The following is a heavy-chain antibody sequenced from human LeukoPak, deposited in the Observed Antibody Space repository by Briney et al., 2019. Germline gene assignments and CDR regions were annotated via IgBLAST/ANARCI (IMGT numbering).Heavy chain of an antibody. CDR3: ARSTGWYSWFDP. J-gene: IGHJ5*02. V-gene: IGHV1-8*01. D-gene: IGHD6-19*01. CDR2: MDPNKGDT. Sequence: GASVKVSCKASGYTFTTYEINWVRQASGQGLEWMGWMDPNKGDTGYVQKFQGRVTMTRNISINTACLELSSLTSDDTAVYYCARSTGWYSWFDPWGQGTLVTVSS. CDR1: GYTFTTYE.